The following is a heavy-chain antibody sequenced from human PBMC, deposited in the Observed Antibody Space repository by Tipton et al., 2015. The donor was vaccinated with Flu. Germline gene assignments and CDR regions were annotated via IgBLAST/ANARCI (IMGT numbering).Heavy chain of an antibody. J-gene: IGHJ5*02. V-gene: IGHV1-18*04. Sequence: QLVQSGAEVKEPGASVKVSCKTSGYSFINYGISWVRQAPGQGLEWMGWVSAYNDNTIYAQKFKGRVTMTTDTSTSTASMELRSLRSDDTAVYYCARDPDCITTSCDGSWFDPWGQGTLVTVSS. D-gene: IGHD2-2*01. CDR2: VSAYNDNT. CDR1: GYSFINYG. CDR3: ARDPDCITTSCDGSWFDP.